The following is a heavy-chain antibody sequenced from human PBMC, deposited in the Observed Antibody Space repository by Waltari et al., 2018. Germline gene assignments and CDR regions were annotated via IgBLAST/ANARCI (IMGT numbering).Heavy chain of an antibody. CDR1: GGSISSSSYY. V-gene: IGHV4-39*07. CDR2: IYSGGNA. J-gene: IGHJ4*02. Sequence: QLQLQESGPGLVKPSETLSLSCTVSGGSISSSSYYWGWIRQPPGKGLEWVSVIYSGGNAYYADSVKGRFTISRDNSKNTVYLQMNSLRAEDTALYYCARFSHKDYWGQGILVTVSS. CDR3: ARFSHKDY.